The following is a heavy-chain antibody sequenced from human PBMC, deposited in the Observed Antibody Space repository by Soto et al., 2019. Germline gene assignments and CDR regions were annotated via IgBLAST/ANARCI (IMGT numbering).Heavy chain of an antibody. CDR3: ARVTGSYGSAYFDY. CDR2: IWYDGSNK. V-gene: IGHV3-33*01. Sequence: QVQLVESGGGVVQPGRSLRLSCAASGFTFSSYGMHWVRQAPGKGLEWVAVIWYDGSNKYYADSVKGRFTISRDNSKNTLYLQMNSLRAEDTAVYYCARVTGSYGSAYFDYWGQGTLVTVSS. D-gene: IGHD1-26*01. J-gene: IGHJ4*02. CDR1: GFTFSSYG.